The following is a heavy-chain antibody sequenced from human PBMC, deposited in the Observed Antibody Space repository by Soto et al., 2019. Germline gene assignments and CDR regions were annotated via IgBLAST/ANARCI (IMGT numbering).Heavy chain of an antibody. J-gene: IGHJ4*02. CDR2: RVFGNGAGTP. Sequence: PSETLSLTCAVYGGSFSGCYWSWIRQPPGKGLEWIGRVFGNGAGTPIYNSLLKSRARMSADPSKRQFSLTLTSVTAADTAVYYCARDLPPYGGRRSPPTGAFEDWGQGIMVTVSS. CDR1: GGSFSGCY. D-gene: IGHD2-15*01. V-gene: IGHV4-34*11. CDR3: ARDLPPYGGRRSPPTGAFED.